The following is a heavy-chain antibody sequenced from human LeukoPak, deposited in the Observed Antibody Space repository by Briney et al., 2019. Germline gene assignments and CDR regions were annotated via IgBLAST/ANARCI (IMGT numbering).Heavy chain of an antibody. CDR2: INAGNGNT. CDR3: AYGGSSGYFL. J-gene: IGHJ4*02. CDR1: GYTFTSYA. Sequence: AASVNVSCKASGYTFTSYAMHWVRQAPGQRLEWMGWINAGNGNTKYSQKFQGRVTITRDTSASTAYMEQSSLRSEDTAVYYCAYGGSSGYFLWGQGTLVTVSS. V-gene: IGHV1-3*01. D-gene: IGHD3-22*01.